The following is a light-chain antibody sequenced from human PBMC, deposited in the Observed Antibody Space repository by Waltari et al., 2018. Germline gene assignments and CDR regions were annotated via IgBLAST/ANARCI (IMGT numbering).Light chain of an antibody. CDR3: QQYNNWPPRYT. CDR2: GTS. CDR1: QSVSDN. Sequence: EIVMTQSPATLSVSPGARATLSCRASQSVSDNVIWYQQKPGQAPRLLICGTSTRATGIPARFSGSGSGTVFTLTSSSLQSEDSAVYYCQQYNNWPPRYTFGQGTKLEIK. V-gene: IGKV3-15*01. J-gene: IGKJ2*01.